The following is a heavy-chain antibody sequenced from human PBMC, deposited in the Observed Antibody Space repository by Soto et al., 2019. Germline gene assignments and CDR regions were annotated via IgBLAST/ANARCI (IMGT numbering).Heavy chain of an antibody. CDR2: IVPTVGRG. CDR3: ARDGSTVETAMVSQYVYGMDV. D-gene: IGHD5-18*01. Sequence: QFKLVQSGAEVRKPGSSVKFSCKGSGGSFISYAISWVRQAPGQGLEWVGGIVPTVGRGNHAQRFQGRVTNTADASMSTVHMELPSLSSEDTAVYYCARDGSTVETAMVSQYVYGMDVWCLGTTVTVS. CDR1: GGSFISYA. J-gene: IGHJ6*02. V-gene: IGHV1-69*12.